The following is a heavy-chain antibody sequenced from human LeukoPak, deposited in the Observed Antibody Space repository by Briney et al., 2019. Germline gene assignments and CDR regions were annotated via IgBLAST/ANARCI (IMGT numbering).Heavy chain of an antibody. CDR1: GFSFSDNY. D-gene: IGHD3-3*01. Sequence: PGGSLRLSCAASGFSFSDNYMTWIRQTPGKGLEWVSYISSHGTNIYYADSVKGRFTISRDNAKNSLYLQMNSLRAEDTAVYYCAKDYDFWSGPPGAFDIWGQGTMVTVSS. J-gene: IGHJ3*02. V-gene: IGHV3-11*01. CDR2: ISSHGTNI. CDR3: AKDYDFWSGPPGAFDI.